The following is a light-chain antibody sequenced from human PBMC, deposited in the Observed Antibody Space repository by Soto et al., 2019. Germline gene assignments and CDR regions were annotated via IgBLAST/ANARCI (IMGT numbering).Light chain of an antibody. V-gene: IGLV1-47*01. CDR2: RNN. CDR1: RSNIGRNY. Sequence: QSVLTQPPSASGTPGQRVSISCSGSRSNIGRNYVYWYQQLPGTAPKLLIQRNNERPSGVPDRFSGSKSGTSVSLAISGLRSEDDATYYCAAWDDTLNGQVFGGWTKLTVL. J-gene: IGLJ3*02. CDR3: AAWDDTLNGQV.